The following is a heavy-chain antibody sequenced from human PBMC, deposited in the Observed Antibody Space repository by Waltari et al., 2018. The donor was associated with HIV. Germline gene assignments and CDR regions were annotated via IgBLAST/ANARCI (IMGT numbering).Heavy chain of an antibody. D-gene: IGHD3-22*01. CDR2: IIPILGTT. J-gene: IGHJ3*02. CDR1: GGTLNSYA. CDR3: ARDQTNGYYHDSGLRAFDI. V-gene: IGHV1-69*13. Sequence: QVQLVQSGAEVKKPGSSVTVSCKASGGTLNSYAISWVRQAPGQGLEWTGGIIPILGTTNYAQKLQGRVTMTADESTRTSYMELSSLTSEDTAVYYCARDQTNGYYHDSGLRAFDIWGQGTMVTVSS.